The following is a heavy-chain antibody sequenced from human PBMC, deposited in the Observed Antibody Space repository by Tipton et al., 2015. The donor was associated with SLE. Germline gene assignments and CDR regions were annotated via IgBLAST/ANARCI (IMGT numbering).Heavy chain of an antibody. J-gene: IGHJ4*02. CDR3: ARNYYDSSGEVGFDY. D-gene: IGHD3-22*01. V-gene: IGHV4-59*08. CDR1: GGSISSHY. CDR2: IYYSGST. Sequence: TLSLTCTVSGGSISSHYWSWIRQPPGKGLEWIGYIYYSGSTNYNPSLKSRVTISVDTSKNQFSLKLSSVTAADTAVYYCARNYYDSSGEVGFDYWGQGTLVTVSS.